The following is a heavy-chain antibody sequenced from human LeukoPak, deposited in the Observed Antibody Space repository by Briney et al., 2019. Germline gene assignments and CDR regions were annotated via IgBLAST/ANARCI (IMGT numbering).Heavy chain of an antibody. V-gene: IGHV1-18*01. CDR1: GYTFTSYG. Sequence: GASVKVSCKASGYTFTSYGISWVRQAPGQGLEWMGWISAYNGNTNYAQKLQGRVTMTTDTSTNTAYMELRSLRSEDTAVYYCARVGNDYSNYDLTFDYWGQGTLVTVSS. D-gene: IGHD4-11*01. CDR2: ISAYNGNT. J-gene: IGHJ4*02. CDR3: ARVGNDYSNYDLTFDY.